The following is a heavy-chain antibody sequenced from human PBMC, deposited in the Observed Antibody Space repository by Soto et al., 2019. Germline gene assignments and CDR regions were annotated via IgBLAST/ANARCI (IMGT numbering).Heavy chain of an antibody. CDR1: GFTFSDYY. CDR3: VRSLRGTTSFEY. Sequence: EVQLVESGGNLVQPGGSLRLSCAGSGFTFSDYYIDWVRQAPGKGLEWVGRSRDKGNSYSTDYGASVRGRFTVSRDGSKILLYLQMNSLETGNTALYYCVRSLRGTTSFEYWGRGTLVNVSS. CDR2: SRDKGNSYST. J-gene: IGHJ4*02. D-gene: IGHD1-7*01. V-gene: IGHV3-72*01.